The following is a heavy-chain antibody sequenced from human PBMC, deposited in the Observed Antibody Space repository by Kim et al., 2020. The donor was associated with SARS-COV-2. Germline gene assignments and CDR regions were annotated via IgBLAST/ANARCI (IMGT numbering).Heavy chain of an antibody. CDR1: GFNFISFS. D-gene: IGHD6-13*01. V-gene: IGHV3-64D*06. CDR2: ISSNGGTT. CDR3: VIGGYSSNWALDP. J-gene: IGHJ5*02. Sequence: GGSLRLSCAASGFNFISFSMHWVRQAPGKELEYVSAISSNGGTTYYAEFVKGRFTISRDSSKSTLYLQMSSLRAEDTAVYYCVIGGYSSNWALDPWGQG.